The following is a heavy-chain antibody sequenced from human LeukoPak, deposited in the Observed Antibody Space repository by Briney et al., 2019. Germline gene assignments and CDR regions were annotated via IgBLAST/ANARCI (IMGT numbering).Heavy chain of an antibody. V-gene: IGHV4-34*01. D-gene: IGHD3-10*01. J-gene: IGHJ4*02. Sequence: PSETLSLTCAVYGGSFSGYYWSWIRQPPGKGLEWIGEINHSGSTNYNPSLKSRVTISVDTSKNQFSLKLSSVTAADTAVYYCASREITMVRGTYYFDYWGQGTLVTVSS. CDR2: INHSGST. CDR1: GGSFSGYY. CDR3: ASREITMVRGTYYFDY.